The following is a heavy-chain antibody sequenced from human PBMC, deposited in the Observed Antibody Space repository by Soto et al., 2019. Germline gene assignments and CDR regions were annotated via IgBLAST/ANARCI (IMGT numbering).Heavy chain of an antibody. Sequence: EVQLVESGGGLVQPGGSLRLSCAASGFTFSSYSMNWVRQAPGKGLEWVSYISSSSSTIYYADSVKGRFTISRDNAKNSLYLQMNSLRDEDTAVYYCASPYPSDILTGYYYYYYGMDVWGQGTTVTVSS. CDR1: GFTFSSYS. J-gene: IGHJ6*02. D-gene: IGHD3-9*01. CDR2: ISSSSSTI. V-gene: IGHV3-48*02. CDR3: ASPYPSDILTGYYYYYYGMDV.